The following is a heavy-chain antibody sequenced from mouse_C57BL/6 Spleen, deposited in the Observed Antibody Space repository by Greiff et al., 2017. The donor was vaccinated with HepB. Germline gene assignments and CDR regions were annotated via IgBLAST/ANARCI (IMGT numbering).Heavy chain of an antibody. Sequence: EVQRVESGGDLVKPGGSLKLSCAASGFTFSSYGMSWVRQTPDKRLEWVATISSGGSYTYYPDSVKGRFTISRDNAKNTLYLQMSSLKSEDTAMYYCARELTGTRAWFAYWGQGTLVTVSA. CDR1: GFTFSSYG. D-gene: IGHD4-1*01. CDR2: ISSGGSYT. CDR3: ARELTGTRAWFAY. V-gene: IGHV5-6*01. J-gene: IGHJ3*01.